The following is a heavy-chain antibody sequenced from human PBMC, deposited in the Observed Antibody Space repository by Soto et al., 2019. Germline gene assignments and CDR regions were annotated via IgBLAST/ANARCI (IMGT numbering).Heavy chain of an antibody. Sequence: EVQLVESGGGLVQPGGSLRLSCAASGFTFSSYWMSWVRQAPGKGLEWVANIKQDGSEKYYVDSVKGRFTISRDNAKNSRYLQRNSLRAEDTAVYYCARDQLVLMVYEVGFDYWGQGTLVTVSS. CDR1: GFTFSSYW. D-gene: IGHD2-8*01. CDR2: IKQDGSEK. CDR3: ARDQLVLMVYEVGFDY. J-gene: IGHJ4*02. V-gene: IGHV3-7*05.